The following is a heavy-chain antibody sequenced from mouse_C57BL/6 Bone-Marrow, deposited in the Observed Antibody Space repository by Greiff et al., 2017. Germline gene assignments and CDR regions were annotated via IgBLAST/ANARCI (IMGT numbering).Heavy chain of an antibody. D-gene: IGHD1-1*01. CDR1: GFNIKDYY. CDR2: IDPEDGET. Sequence: EVQLQQSGAELVKPGASVKLSCTASGFNIKDYYIHWVKQRTEQGLEWIGRIDPEDGETKYAPKFKDQATITADTSSNTAYLQLSSLTSEDTAVYYCTRSLIYYGTNYWGQGTTLTVSS. V-gene: IGHV14-2*01. J-gene: IGHJ2*01. CDR3: TRSLIYYGTNY.